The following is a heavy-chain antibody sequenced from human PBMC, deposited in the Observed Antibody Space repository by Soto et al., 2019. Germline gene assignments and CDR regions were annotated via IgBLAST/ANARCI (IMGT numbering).Heavy chain of an antibody. CDR2: ISYDGRKT. J-gene: IGHJ6*02. CDR3: GKWILSPSWRGMDV. CDR1: GFTFSSYG. V-gene: IGHV3-30*18. Sequence: QVQLVDSGGGVVQPGRSLRLSCAASGFTFSSYGRHWVRQAPAKGLEWAAAISYDGRKTFYADSVKGRFTISRDNSKNTLYLQMTRLRASDTAMYYCGKWILSPSWRGMDVGGQGTTVTVSS. D-gene: IGHD3-3*01.